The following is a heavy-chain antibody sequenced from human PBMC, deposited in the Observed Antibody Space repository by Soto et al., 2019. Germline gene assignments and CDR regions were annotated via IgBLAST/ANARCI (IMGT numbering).Heavy chain of an antibody. CDR2: IKTDGSST. V-gene: IGHV3-74*01. D-gene: IGHD5-18*01. CDR1: GFSFSSYW. Sequence: EVQLVESGGGLVQPGGSLRLSCAASGFSFSSYWIHWVRQAQGKGLVWVSRIKTDGSSTDYADSVKGRFTISRDNAKNTLYMQMNSLRAEDTAVYYCAKREGNTYGLFHWGQGTLVTVSS. CDR3: AKREGNTYGLFH. J-gene: IGHJ4*02.